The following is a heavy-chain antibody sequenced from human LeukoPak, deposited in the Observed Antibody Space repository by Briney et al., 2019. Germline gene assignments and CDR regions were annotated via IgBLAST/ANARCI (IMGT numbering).Heavy chain of an antibody. CDR3: ARGVRWLQLSYFDY. D-gene: IGHD5-24*01. CDR1: GGSISSGVYY. Sequence: SQTLSLTCPVSGGSISSGVYYWSWIRQHPGKGLEWIGYIYYSGSTYYNPSLKSRVTISVDTSKNQFSLKLSSVTAADTAVYYCARGVRWLQLSYFDYWGQGTLVTASS. V-gene: IGHV4-31*03. J-gene: IGHJ4*02. CDR2: IYYSGST.